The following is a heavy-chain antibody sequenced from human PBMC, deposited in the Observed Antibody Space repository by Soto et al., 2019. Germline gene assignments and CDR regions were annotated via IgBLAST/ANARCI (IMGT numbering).Heavy chain of an antibody. CDR1: GGSISSGGYY. D-gene: IGHD3-10*01. CDR2: IYYSGST. CDR3: ARVSPLLIWFGESSYGMDV. V-gene: IGHV4-31*03. Sequence: QVQLQESGPGLVKPSQTLSLTCTVSGGSISSGGYYWSWIRQHPGKGLEWIGYIYYSGSTYYNPSLKSRVTLSVDTSKNQFSLKLSSVTAADTAVYYCARVSPLLIWFGESSYGMDVWGQGTTVTVSS. J-gene: IGHJ6*02.